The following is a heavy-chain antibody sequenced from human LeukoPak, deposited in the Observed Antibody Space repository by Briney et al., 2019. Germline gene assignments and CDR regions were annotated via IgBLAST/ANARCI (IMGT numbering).Heavy chain of an antibody. CDR2: INPNSGGT. Sequence: ASVTVSFTASGYTFTVYYMHWVRQAPGQGLEWMGWINPNSGGTNYAQKFQGWVTMTRDTSISTAYMELSRLRSDDTAVYYCARETTGTTLYAFDIWGQGTMVTVSS. V-gene: IGHV1-2*04. J-gene: IGHJ3*02. CDR3: ARETTGTTLYAFDI. CDR1: GYTFTVYY. D-gene: IGHD1-1*01.